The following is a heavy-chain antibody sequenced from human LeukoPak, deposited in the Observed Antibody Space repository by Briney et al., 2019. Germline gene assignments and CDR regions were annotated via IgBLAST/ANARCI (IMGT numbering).Heavy chain of an antibody. CDR1: GYTFTSYD. CDR2: MNPNSGST. D-gene: IGHD3-10*01. V-gene: IGHV1-8*01. Sequence: GASVKVSCKASGYTFTSYDINWVRQATGQGLEWMGWMNPNSGSTGYAQKFQGRVTMTRNTSISTAYMELSSLRSEDTAVYYCARREAMVRGVINPIGAFDIWGQGTMVTVSS. CDR3: ARREAMVRGVINPIGAFDI. J-gene: IGHJ3*02.